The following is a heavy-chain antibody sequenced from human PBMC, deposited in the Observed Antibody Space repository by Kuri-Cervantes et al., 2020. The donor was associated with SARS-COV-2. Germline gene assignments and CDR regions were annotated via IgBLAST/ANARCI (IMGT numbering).Heavy chain of an antibody. CDR2: IYYSGST. Sequence: SETLSLTCTVSGGSISSYYWSWIRQPPGKGLEWIGYIYYSGSTNYNPSLKSRVTISVDTSKNQFSLKLSSLTAADTAVYYCARWGYSSSSSGLGYYYYYMDVWGKGTTVTVSS. CDR1: GGSISSYY. J-gene: IGHJ6*03. D-gene: IGHD6-6*01. CDR3: ARWGYSSSSSGLGYYYYYMDV. V-gene: IGHV4-59*01.